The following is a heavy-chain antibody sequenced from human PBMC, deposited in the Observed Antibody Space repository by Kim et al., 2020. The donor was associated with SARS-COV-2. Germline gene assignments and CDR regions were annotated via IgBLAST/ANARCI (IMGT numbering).Heavy chain of an antibody. D-gene: IGHD2-2*01. CDR2: ISFSGST. J-gene: IGHJ6*03. V-gene: IGHV4-39*02. Sequence: SETLSLTCTLSGASINDYTYYWGWIRQSPGEALEWIGAISFSGSTNYSPSLKSRVTISLDPSKIRYSLRLNSVTAADTAVYYCARGARVYQLPHYFFYYMDVWGKGTTVTVSS. CDR1: GASINDYTYY. CDR3: ARGARVYQLPHYFFYYMDV.